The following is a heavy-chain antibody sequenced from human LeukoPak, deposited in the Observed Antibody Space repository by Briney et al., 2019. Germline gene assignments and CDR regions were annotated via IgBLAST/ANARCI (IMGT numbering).Heavy chain of an antibody. CDR3: AREPFYYGTTGYSYYFDY. J-gene: IGHJ4*02. V-gene: IGHV3-53*01. Sequence: GGSLRLSCAASGYTVSSNYMSWVREAPGKGLEWVSVIYSGGSTYYADSVKGRFTISRDNSKNTLYLQMNSLRAEDTAVYYCAREPFYYGTTGYSYYFDYWGQGTLVTVSS. D-gene: IGHD3-22*01. CDR1: GYTVSSNY. CDR2: IYSGGST.